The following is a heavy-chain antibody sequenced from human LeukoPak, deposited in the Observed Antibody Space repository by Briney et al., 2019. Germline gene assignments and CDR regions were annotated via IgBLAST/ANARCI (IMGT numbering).Heavy chain of an antibody. CDR1: GFTFSSYS. CDR3: ARDSRAAAGGAFDI. CDR2: ISSSSSTI. D-gene: IGHD6-13*01. Sequence: GGSLRLSCAASGFTFSSYSMNWVRQAPGKGLEWVSYISSSSSTIYYADSVKGRFTISRDNAKNSLYLQMNSLRAEDTAVYYCARDSRAAAGGAFDIWGQGTMVTVSS. V-gene: IGHV3-48*01. J-gene: IGHJ3*02.